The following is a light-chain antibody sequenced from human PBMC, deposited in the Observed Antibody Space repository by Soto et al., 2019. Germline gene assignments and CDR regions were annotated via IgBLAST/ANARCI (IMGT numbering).Light chain of an antibody. CDR3: QQYSSYSRT. J-gene: IGKJ1*01. CDR1: QSIRSY. Sequence: DIQLTQSPSSRSAWVGGKVSSSCRASQSIRSYLNWVQQKPGKAPKLLIYDASSLESGVPSRFSGSGSGTEFTLTISSLRPDDYATYYCQQYSSYSRTFGQGTKVDIK. V-gene: IGKV1-5*01. CDR2: DAS.